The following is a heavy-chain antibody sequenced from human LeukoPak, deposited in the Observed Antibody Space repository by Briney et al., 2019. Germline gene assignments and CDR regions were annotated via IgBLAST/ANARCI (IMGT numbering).Heavy chain of an antibody. D-gene: IGHD1-26*01. CDR2: INPNSGGT. V-gene: IGHV1-2*02. Sequence: GASVKVSCKASGYTFTSYYMHWVRQAPGQGLEWMGWINPNSGGTNYAQKFQGRVTMTRDTSISTAYMELSRLRSDDTAVYYCAXXXXXXLHSETLYYFDYWGQGTLVTVSS. J-gene: IGHJ4*02. CDR3: AXXXXXXLHSETLYYFDY. CDR1: GYTFTSYY.